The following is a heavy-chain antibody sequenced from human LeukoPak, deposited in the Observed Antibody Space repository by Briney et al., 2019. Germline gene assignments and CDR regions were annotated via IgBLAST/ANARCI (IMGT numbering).Heavy chain of an antibody. CDR1: GGSISSYY. CDR3: ARDDRKYPGIAAAGIYYGMDV. Sequence: PSETLSLTCTVSGGSISSYYWSWIRQPPGKGLEWIGYIYYSGSTNYNPSLKSRVTISVDTSKNQFSLKLSSVTAADTAVYYCARDDRKYPGIAAAGIYYGMDVWGQGTTVTVSS. J-gene: IGHJ6*02. D-gene: IGHD6-13*01. V-gene: IGHV4-59*12. CDR2: IYYSGST.